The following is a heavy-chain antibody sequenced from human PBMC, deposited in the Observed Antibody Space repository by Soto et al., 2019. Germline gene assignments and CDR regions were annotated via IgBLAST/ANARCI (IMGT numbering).Heavy chain of an antibody. V-gene: IGHV3-21*01. D-gene: IGHD6-13*01. CDR3: AREIATTGEYYFDY. CDR2: ISSSSSYI. J-gene: IGHJ4*02. Sequence: GGSLRLSCAASGFTFSSYSMNWVRQAPGKGLEWVSSISSSSSYIYYADSVKGRFTISRDNAKNSLYLQMNSLRAEDTAVYYCAREIATTGEYYFDYWGQGILVTVSS. CDR1: GFTFSSYS.